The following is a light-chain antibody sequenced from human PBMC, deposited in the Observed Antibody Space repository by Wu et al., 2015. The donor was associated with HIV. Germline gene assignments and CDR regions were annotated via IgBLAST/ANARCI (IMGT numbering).Light chain of an antibody. J-gene: IGKJ4*01. CDR2: GVS. CDR3: QHFNSLPFT. Sequence: AIQLTQSPSSLSASVGDRVTITCRASQVIDNSLAWFQQKPGKPPKLLMYGVSSLESGVPSRFSGSGSGAYFTLTINSLQPEDLASYYCQHFNSLPFTFGGGTKVEIK. V-gene: IGKV1-13*02. CDR1: QVIDNS.